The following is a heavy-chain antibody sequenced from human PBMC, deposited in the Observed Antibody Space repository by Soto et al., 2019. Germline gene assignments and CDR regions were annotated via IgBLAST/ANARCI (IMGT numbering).Heavy chain of an antibody. Sequence: SVKVSCKASGGTFSSYAISWVRQAPGQGLEWMGGIIPIFGTANYAQKFQGRVTVTADESTSTAYMELSSLRSEDTAVYYCARVLGASGYAGYYFDYWGQGTLVTVSS. V-gene: IGHV1-69*13. CDR3: ARVLGASGYAGYYFDY. J-gene: IGHJ4*02. CDR2: IIPIFGTA. D-gene: IGHD5-12*01. CDR1: GGTFSSYA.